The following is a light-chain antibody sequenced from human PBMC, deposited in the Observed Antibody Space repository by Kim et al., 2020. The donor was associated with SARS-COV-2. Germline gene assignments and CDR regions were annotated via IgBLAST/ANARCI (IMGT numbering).Light chain of an antibody. CDR1: SGSIASNY. CDR3: QSYGSSNVV. CDR2: EDD. Sequence: GKTVTIPCTGSSGSIASNYVEWYQQRPGSDPTNVIYEDDKGPSGVPDRFSGAINSSSTSASITIGGLETEDEDDYYCQSYGSSNVVFGGGTQLTVL. V-gene: IGLV6-57*02. J-gene: IGLJ2*01.